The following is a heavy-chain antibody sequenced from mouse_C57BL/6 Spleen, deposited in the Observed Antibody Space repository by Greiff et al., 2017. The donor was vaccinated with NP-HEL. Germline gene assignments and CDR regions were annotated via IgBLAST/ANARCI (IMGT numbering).Heavy chain of an antibody. CDR2: INPSSGYT. J-gene: IGHJ2*01. CDR1: GYTFTSYT. CDR3: ARPSLEYYFDY. Sequence: VQLQQSGAELARPGASVKMSCKASGYTFTSYTMHWVKQRPGQGLEWIGYINPSSGYTKYNRKFKDKATLTADKSSSTAYMQLSSLTSEDSAVYYCARPSLEYYFDYWGQGTTLTVSS. V-gene: IGHV1-4*01. D-gene: IGHD6-1*01.